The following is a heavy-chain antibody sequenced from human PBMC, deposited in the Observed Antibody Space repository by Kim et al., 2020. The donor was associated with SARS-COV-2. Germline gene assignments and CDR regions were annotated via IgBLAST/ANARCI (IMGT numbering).Heavy chain of an antibody. V-gene: IGHV1-46*01. D-gene: IGHD1-26*01. CDR3: ARSRYSGSFLFYY. Sequence: YAQKVQGRVTMTRDTSTSTVYRELSSLRSEDTAVYYCARSRYSGSFLFYYWGQGTLVTVSS. J-gene: IGHJ4*02.